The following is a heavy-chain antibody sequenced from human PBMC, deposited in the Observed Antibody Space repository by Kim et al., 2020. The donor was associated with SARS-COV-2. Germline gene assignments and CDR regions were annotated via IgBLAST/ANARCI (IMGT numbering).Heavy chain of an antibody. CDR2: IYNGGST. V-gene: IGHV3-66*01. Sequence: GGSLRLSCAASGFTVSSNYMSWVRQAPGKGLEWISVIYNGGSTYYVDSVKGRFTISRANSKNMLYLQMNSLRAEDTAVYYCATQLNGLGQYWGQGTLATV. J-gene: IGHJ4*02. D-gene: IGHD2-2*01. CDR1: GFTVSSNY. CDR3: ATQLNGLGQY.